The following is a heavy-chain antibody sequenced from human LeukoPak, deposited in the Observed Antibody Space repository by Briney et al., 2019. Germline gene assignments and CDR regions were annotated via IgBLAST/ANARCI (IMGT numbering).Heavy chain of an antibody. CDR2: INPNSGGT. V-gene: IGHV1-2*06. J-gene: IGHJ4*02. CDR1: VYTFTGYY. D-gene: IGHD3-9*01. Sequence: ASVKVSCKASVYTFTGYYMHWVRQAPGQGLEWMGRINPNSGGTNYAQKFQGRVTMTRDTSISTAYMELSRLRSDDTAVYYCARDQVIDDILTGYYDNTFDYWGQGTLVTVSS. CDR3: ARDQVIDDILTGYYDNTFDY.